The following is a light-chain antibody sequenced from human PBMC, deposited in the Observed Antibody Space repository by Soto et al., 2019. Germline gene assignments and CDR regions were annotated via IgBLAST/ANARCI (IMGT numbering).Light chain of an antibody. CDR1: QSVSSSY. CDR3: QQRSNWPPFT. Sequence: EIVLPQSHGTLSLSPGERASLSCRAIQSVSSSYLAWYQQKPGQAPRLLIYGASSRATGIPDRFSGSGSGTDFTLTISSLEPEDFAVYYCQQRSNWPPFTFGPGTKVDIK. J-gene: IGKJ3*01. V-gene: IGKV3D-20*02. CDR2: GAS.